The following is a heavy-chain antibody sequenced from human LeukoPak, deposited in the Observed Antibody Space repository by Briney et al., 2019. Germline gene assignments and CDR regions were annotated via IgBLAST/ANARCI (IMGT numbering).Heavy chain of an antibody. Sequence: SETLSLTCAVYGGSFSGYYWSWIRQPPGKGLEWIGEINHSGSTNYNPSLKSRVTISVDTSKNQFSLKLSSVTAADTAVYYCAGSITETARGRFDPWGQGTLVTVSS. V-gene: IGHV4-34*01. J-gene: IGHJ5*02. CDR1: GGSFSGYY. CDR3: AGSITETARGRFDP. CDR2: INHSGST. D-gene: IGHD1-20*01.